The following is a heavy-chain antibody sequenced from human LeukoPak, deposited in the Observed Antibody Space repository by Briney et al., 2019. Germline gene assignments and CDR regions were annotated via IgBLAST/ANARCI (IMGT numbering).Heavy chain of an antibody. CDR2: IKEDGREK. CDR3: ARHRRTRRGTYPYYYFYYMDI. Sequence: GGSLRLSCAASAFSFSNSWMTWVRQAPGKGLEWVANIKEDGREKSYVDSVKGRFTISRDNAKNSLFLQMNSLRAEDTAVYYCARHRRTRRGTYPYYYFYYMDIWGKGTTVTVSS. J-gene: IGHJ6*03. CDR1: AFSFSNSW. D-gene: IGHD1-26*01. V-gene: IGHV3-7*01.